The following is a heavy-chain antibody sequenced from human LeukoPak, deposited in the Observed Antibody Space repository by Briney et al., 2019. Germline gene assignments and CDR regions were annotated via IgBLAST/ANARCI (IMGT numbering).Heavy chain of an antibody. J-gene: IGHJ4*02. D-gene: IGHD4-17*01. Sequence: GGSLRLSCAASGFTVRSNYMSWVRQAPGKGLEWVSLIFNDGSTYYADSVKARFTISRDNSMDSLYLQMNSLRVEDTAVYYCARDPGGDNAYWGQGTLVTVSS. V-gene: IGHV3-66*01. CDR3: ARDPGGDNAY. CDR1: GFTVRSNY. CDR2: IFNDGST.